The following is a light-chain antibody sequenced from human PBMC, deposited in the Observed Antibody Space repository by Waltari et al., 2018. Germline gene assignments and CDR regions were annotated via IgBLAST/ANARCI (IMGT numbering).Light chain of an antibody. CDR3: QQANSFPIT. CDR2: DGY. CDR1: QDISSW. J-gene: IGKJ5*01. V-gene: IGKV1-12*01. Sequence: DIQMTQSPSSVSASVGDGVTITCRESQDISSWLAWYQQKPGKAPNLLIYDGYSLQSGVPSRFSGSGSGTVFTLTISSLQPEDFATYYCQQANSFPITFGQGTRLEIK.